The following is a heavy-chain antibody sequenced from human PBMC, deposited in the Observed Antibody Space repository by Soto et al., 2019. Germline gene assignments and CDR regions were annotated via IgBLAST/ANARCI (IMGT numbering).Heavy chain of an antibody. V-gene: IGHV4-30-4*01. CDR2: IYYSGST. D-gene: IGHD7-27*01. CDR3: ARETWDGMDV. J-gene: IGHJ6*02. CDR1: GGSISSGDYY. Sequence: QVQLQESGPGLVKSSQTLSLTCTVSGGSISSGDYYWTWIRQPPGKGLEWIGYIYYSGSTYYNPSLKSRITISIDTSKNQFSLKLSSVTAADTAVYFCARETWDGMDVWGQGTTVTVSS.